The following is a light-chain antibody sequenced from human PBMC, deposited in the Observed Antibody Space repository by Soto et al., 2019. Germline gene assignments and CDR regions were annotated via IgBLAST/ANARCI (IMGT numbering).Light chain of an antibody. CDR3: SSYASSSTLV. CDR1: SSDVGGYDY. V-gene: IGLV2-14*01. Sequence: QSALTQPASVSGSPGQSITISCTGTSSDVGGYDYVSWYQQHPGKVPKLMIYDVSSRPSGVSNRFSGSKSCNTASLTISGLQAEYEADYYCSSYASSSTLVFGGGTKLTVL. CDR2: DVS. J-gene: IGLJ2*01.